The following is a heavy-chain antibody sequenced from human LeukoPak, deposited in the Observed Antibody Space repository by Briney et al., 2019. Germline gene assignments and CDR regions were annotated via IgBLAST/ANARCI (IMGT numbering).Heavy chain of an antibody. CDR1: NGTISTYY. Sequence: SETLSLTCTVSNGTISTYYWSWIRQPPGKGLEWIGYIYYSGGTNYNPSLKSRVTMSVDTSKSQFSLKLSSVTAADTAVYYCARVTYGGNSRWFDPWGQGTLVTVSS. J-gene: IGHJ5*02. V-gene: IGHV4-59*01. CDR3: ARVTYGGNSRWFDP. D-gene: IGHD4-23*01. CDR2: IYYSGGT.